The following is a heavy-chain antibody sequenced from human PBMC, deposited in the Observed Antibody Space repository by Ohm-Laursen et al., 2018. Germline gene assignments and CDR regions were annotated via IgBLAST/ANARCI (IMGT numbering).Heavy chain of an antibody. D-gene: IGHD6-13*01. CDR3: ARDRFSNSWSFDY. V-gene: IGHV3-21*01. CDR2: ISSSSSYI. CDR1: GFTFSSYS. J-gene: IGHJ4*02. Sequence: SLRLSCAASGFTFSSYSMNWVRQAPGKGLEWVSSISSSSSYIYYADSVKGRFTISRDNAKNSLYLQMNSLRAEDTAVYYCARDRFSNSWSFDYWGQGTLVTVSS.